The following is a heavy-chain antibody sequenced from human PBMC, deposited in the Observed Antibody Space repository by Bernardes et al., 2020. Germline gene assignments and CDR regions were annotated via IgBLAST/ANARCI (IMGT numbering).Heavy chain of an antibody. CDR2: INSDGSST. CDR1: GFTFSSYW. V-gene: IGHV3-74*01. Sequence: GGSLRLSCAASGFTFSSYWMHWVRQAPGKGLVWVSRINSDGSSTSYAASVKGRFTISRDNAKNTLYLQMNSLRAEDTAVYYCARDYRISGYGFWSGWNWFDPWGQGTLVTVSS. CDR3: ARDYRISGYGFWSGWNWFDP. D-gene: IGHD3-3*01. J-gene: IGHJ5*02.